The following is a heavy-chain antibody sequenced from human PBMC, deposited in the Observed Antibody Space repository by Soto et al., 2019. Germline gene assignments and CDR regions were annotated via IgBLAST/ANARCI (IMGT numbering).Heavy chain of an antibody. Sequence: EVQLLESGGDLVQPGGSLRLSCAASGFTFSRYAMNWVRQAPGRGLEWVSTISGSGDSTYYADSVKGRFTISRDNFKNTGYLQVYSLSVDGTAVDYVANSSCEASPLTRFVLWCEGT. J-gene: IGHJ5*02. V-gene: IGHV3-23*01. CDR1: GFTFSRYA. CDR3: ANSSCEASPLTRFVL. CDR2: ISGSGDST.